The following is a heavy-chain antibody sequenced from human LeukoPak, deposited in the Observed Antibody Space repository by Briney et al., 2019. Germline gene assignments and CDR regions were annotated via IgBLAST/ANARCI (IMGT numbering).Heavy chain of an antibody. CDR1: GFTFSSYG. J-gene: IGHJ5*02. V-gene: IGHV3-33*01. CDR3: ARDGVWQQLVHWFDP. Sequence: SGRSLRLSCAASGFTFSSYGMHWVRQAPGKGLEWVAVIWYDGSNKYYADSVKGRFTISRDNSKNTLYLQMNSLRAEDTAVYYCARDGVWQQLVHWFDPWGQGTLVTVSS. CDR2: IWYDGSNK. D-gene: IGHD6-13*01.